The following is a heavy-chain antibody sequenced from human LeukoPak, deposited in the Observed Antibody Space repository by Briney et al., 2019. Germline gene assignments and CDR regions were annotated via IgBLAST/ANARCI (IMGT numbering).Heavy chain of an antibody. J-gene: IGHJ2*01. CDR3: ARDGLAAATLHWCFDV. CDR1: GFTFSSYA. D-gene: IGHD6-25*01. CDR2: ISTSSSYI. Sequence: GGSLRLSCAASGFTFSSYAMSWVRQAPGKGLEWASSISTSSSYIYYADSVKGRFTISRDNARNSLYLQMNSLRAEDTAVYYCARDGLAAATLHWCFDVWGRGTLVTVSS. V-gene: IGHV3-21*01.